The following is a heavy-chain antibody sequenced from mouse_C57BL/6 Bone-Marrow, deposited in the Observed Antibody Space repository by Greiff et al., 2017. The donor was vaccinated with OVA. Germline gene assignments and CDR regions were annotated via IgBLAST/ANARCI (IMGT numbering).Heavy chain of an antibody. J-gene: IGHJ2*01. V-gene: IGHV1-80*01. CDR1: GYAFSSYW. CDR3: ARGYF. Sequence: VQRVESGAELVKPGASVEISCKASGYAFSSYWMNWVKQRPGKGLEWIGQIYPGDGDTNYNGKFKGKATLTTDKASSTAYMQLSGVTGEDSAVYFCARGYFWGQGTTLTVSS. CDR2: IYPGDGDT.